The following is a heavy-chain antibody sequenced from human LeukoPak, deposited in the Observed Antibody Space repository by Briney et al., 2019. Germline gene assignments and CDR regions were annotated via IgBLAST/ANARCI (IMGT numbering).Heavy chain of an antibody. CDR2: ISGSGGST. CDR3: AKGGKRELPFDY. D-gene: IGHD1-26*01. J-gene: IGHJ4*02. CDR1: GFTFGDYA. Sequence: GGSLRLSCTVSGFTFGDYAMSWVRQAPGKGLEWVSAISGSGGSTYYADSVKGRFTISRDNSKNTLYLQMNSLRAEDTAVYYCAKGGKRELPFDYWGQGTLVTVSS. V-gene: IGHV3-23*01.